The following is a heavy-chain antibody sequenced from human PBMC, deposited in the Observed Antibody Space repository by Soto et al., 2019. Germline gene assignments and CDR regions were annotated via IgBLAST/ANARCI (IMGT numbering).Heavy chain of an antibody. CDR3: SKFIMVGSWFDPNYYHGMDG. Sequence: QVQLVQSGAEVKKPGASVTVSCKTSGYTFSNYGINWVPQAPGQGREWMGWISGYNGNTNYAQTVQGRVTMTTDTSTGTVYMELRSLKPDDTAIYYCSKFIMVGSWFDPNYYHGMDGRGQGTTVTVSS. CDR1: GYTFSNYG. CDR2: ISGYNGNT. V-gene: IGHV1-18*01. D-gene: IGHD2-15*01. J-gene: IGHJ6*02.